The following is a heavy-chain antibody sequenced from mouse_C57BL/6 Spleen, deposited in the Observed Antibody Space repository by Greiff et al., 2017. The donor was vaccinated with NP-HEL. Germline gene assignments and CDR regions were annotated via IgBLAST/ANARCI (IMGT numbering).Heavy chain of an antibody. D-gene: IGHD1-1*01. CDR2: IHPNSGST. J-gene: IGHJ4*01. V-gene: IGHV1-64*01. CDR1: GYTFTSYW. Sequence: VQLQQPGAELVKPGASVKLSCKASGYTFTSYWMHWVKQRPGQGLEWIGMIHPNSGSTNYNEKFKSKATLTVDKSSSTAYMQLSSLTSEDSAVYYCARSEFITTVVANYYAMDYWGQGTSVTVSS. CDR3: ARSEFITTVVANYYAMDY.